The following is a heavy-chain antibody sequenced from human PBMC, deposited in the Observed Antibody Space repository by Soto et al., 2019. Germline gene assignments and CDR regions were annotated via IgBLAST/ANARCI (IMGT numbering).Heavy chain of an antibody. D-gene: IGHD6-13*01. CDR3: ARDRGSSWPNDAFDI. Sequence: QVQLQESGPGLVKPSETLSLTCTVSGGSISSYYWSWIRQPAGKGLEWIGRIYTSGSTNYNPSLKSRATMSVDTSKNRCSLKLSSVTAADTAVYYCARDRGSSWPNDAFDIWGQGTMVTVSS. CDR2: IYTSGST. CDR1: GGSISSYY. V-gene: IGHV4-4*07. J-gene: IGHJ3*02.